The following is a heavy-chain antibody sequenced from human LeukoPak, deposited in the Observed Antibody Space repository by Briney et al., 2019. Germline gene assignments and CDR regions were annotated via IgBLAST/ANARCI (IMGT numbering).Heavy chain of an antibody. CDR2: IYYSGST. D-gene: IGHD3-22*01. Sequence: SETLSLTCTVSGGSISSYYWSWIRQPPGKGLEWIGYIYYSGSTNYNPSLKSRVTISVDTSKNQFSLKLSSVTAADTAVYYYAREDYYDSSGYPIWGQGTLVTVSS. J-gene: IGHJ4*02. CDR3: AREDYYDSSGYPI. CDR1: GGSISSYY. V-gene: IGHV4-59*01.